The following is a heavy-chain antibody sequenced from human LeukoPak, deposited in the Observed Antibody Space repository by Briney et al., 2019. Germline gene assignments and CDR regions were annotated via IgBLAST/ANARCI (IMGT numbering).Heavy chain of an antibody. J-gene: IGHJ4*02. CDR2: INPNSGST. CDR3: ARGLWFGLDYFDY. Sequence: GASVKVSCKASGYTFTGYYMHWVRQAPGQGLEWMGWINPNSGSTNHAQKFQGWVTMTRDTSISTAYMELSRLRSDDTAVYYCARGLWFGLDYFDYWGQGTLVTVSS. CDR1: GYTFTGYY. V-gene: IGHV1-2*04. D-gene: IGHD3-10*01.